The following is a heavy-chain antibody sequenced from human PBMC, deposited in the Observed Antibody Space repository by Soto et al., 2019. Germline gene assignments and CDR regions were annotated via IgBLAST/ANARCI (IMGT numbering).Heavy chain of an antibody. CDR3: AREDYNWNDYYYYGMDG. V-gene: IGHV1-2*02. Sequence: QVELVQSGAEVRKPGASVKVSCKASRNSFIDYYIHWVRQAPGQGLEWMGWIKSNSGGTKYAQRFQGRVTMTRDTSISTIYMELSRLKSDDTAVYYCAREDYNWNDYYYYGMDGWGQGTTVIVSS. D-gene: IGHD1-1*01. J-gene: IGHJ6*02. CDR2: IKSNSGGT. CDR1: RNSFIDYY.